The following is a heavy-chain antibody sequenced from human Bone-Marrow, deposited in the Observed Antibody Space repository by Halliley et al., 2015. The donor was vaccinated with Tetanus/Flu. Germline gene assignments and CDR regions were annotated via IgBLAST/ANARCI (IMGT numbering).Heavy chain of an antibody. CDR3: ANDCGSGHYYGMDV. Sequence: VSAFSVFGGNTFYPDSVKGRFTISRDNSKNTLYLQMNSLGAGDTAVYYCANDCGSGHYYGMDVWGQGTTVTVSS. J-gene: IGHJ6*02. D-gene: IGHD3-10*01. V-gene: IGHV3-23*01. CDR2: FSVFGGNT.